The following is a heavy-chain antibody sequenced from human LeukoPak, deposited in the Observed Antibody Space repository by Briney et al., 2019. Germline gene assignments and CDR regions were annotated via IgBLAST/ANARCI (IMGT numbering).Heavy chain of an antibody. CDR2: IGTAGDP. D-gene: IGHD3-9*01. Sequence: PGGSLRLSCAVSGCTFSSYDMHWVRQATGKGLEWVSAIGTAGDPYYPGSVKGRFTISRENAKNSLYLQMNSLRAGDTAVYYCARAVPDILTGSGAFDIWGQGTMVTVSS. J-gene: IGHJ3*02. CDR3: ARAVPDILTGSGAFDI. CDR1: GCTFSSYD. V-gene: IGHV3-13*05.